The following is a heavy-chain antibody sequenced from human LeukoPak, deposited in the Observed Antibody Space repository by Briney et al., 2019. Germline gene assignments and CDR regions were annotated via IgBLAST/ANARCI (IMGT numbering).Heavy chain of an antibody. J-gene: IGHJ4*02. CDR1: GFTFSTNA. CDR3: AKDVGKWESLHFFDY. Sequence: GVSLRLSCLTSGFTFSTNAMSWVRQAPGKGLEWISGISGSGASTYYADSVTGRFTISRDNSRNTLYLQMNSLRGDDTAVYYCAKDVGKWESLHFFDYWGQGTLVTVFS. D-gene: IGHD1-26*01. CDR2: ISGSGAST. V-gene: IGHV3-23*01.